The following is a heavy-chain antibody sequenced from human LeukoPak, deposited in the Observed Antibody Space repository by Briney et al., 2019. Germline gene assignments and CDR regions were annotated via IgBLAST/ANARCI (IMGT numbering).Heavy chain of an antibody. CDR2: INHSGST. CDR3: ARQSRIYNGFDP. CDR1: GGSFSGYY. D-gene: IGHD2-15*01. J-gene: IGHJ5*02. V-gene: IGHV4-34*01. Sequence: SETLSLTCAVYGGSFSGYYWSWIRQPPGKGLEWIGEINHSGSTNYNPSLKSRVTISVDTSKNQFSLKLSSVTAADTAVYYCARQSRIYNGFDPWGQGTLVTVSS.